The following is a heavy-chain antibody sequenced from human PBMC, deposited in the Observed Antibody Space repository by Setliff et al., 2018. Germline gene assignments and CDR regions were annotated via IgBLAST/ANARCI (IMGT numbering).Heavy chain of an antibody. Sequence: ASVKVSCKASGFTFTSSAVQWVRQARGQRLEWIGWIVVGSGNTNYAQKFQGRVTITADKSTSTAYMELSSLRSEDTAVYYCARDRPNSGSYFSLDYWGQGTLVTVSS. J-gene: IGHJ4*02. D-gene: IGHD1-26*01. CDR1: GFTFTSSA. CDR2: IVVGSGNT. V-gene: IGHV1-58*01. CDR3: ARDRPNSGSYFSLDY.